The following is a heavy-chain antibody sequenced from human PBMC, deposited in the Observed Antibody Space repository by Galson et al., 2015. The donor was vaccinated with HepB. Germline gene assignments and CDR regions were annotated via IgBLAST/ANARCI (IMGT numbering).Heavy chain of an antibody. Sequence: CAISGDSVSSTTTSWNWIRQSPLRGLEWLGRTYYRSKWNIDYAVSVKSRLTITPDTSKNQFSLQLNSVTPEDTAVYYCTRNLTPWGQGILVTVSS. V-gene: IGHV6-1*01. D-gene: IGHD3-16*01. J-gene: IGHJ5*02. CDR1: GDSVSSTTTS. CDR2: TYYRSKWNI. CDR3: TRNLTP.